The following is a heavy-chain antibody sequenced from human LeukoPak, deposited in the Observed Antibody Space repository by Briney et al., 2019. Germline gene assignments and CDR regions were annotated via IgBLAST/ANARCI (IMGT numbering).Heavy chain of an antibody. J-gene: IGHJ3*02. CDR2: ISGSGGST. CDR3: AKGAVQGVIITPNSDAFDI. V-gene: IGHV3-23*01. CDR1: GFTFSSYA. D-gene: IGHD3-10*01. Sequence: PGGSLRLSCAASGFTFSSYAMSWVRQAPGKGLEWVSAISGSGGSTYYADSVKGRFTISRDNSKNTLYLQMNSLRAEDTAVYYCAKGAVQGVIITPNSDAFDIWGQGTMVTVSS.